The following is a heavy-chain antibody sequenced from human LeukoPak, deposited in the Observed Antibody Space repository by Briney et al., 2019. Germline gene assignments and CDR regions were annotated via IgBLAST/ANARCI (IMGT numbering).Heavy chain of an antibody. D-gene: IGHD2-15*01. J-gene: IGHJ4*02. CDR1: GDSVPSNSAA. V-gene: IGHV6-1*01. CDR3: ARDVRGGGPIPHFDY. Sequence: SQTLSLTCAISGDSVPSNSAAWNWTRQSPSRGLECLGRTYYRSKRYNDYEVSVKSRITNNPDTSKNQFSLQLNSVTTEDTAVYCCARDVRGGGPIPHFDYWGQGTLVTVSS. CDR2: TYYRSKRYN.